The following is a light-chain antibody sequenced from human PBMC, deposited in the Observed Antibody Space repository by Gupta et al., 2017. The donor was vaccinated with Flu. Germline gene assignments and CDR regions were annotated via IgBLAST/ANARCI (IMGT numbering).Light chain of an antibody. CDR2: DAS. Sequence: EIVLTQSPATLSLSPGERATLSCRASQSVSSYLAWYQQKPGQAPRLLIYDASNRATGIPARFSGSGVGTDVNLTISSREPEDFAVYYCQQRSNGQGTITFGGGTKVEIK. CDR3: QQRSNGQGTIT. V-gene: IGKV3-11*01. J-gene: IGKJ4*01. CDR1: QSVSSY.